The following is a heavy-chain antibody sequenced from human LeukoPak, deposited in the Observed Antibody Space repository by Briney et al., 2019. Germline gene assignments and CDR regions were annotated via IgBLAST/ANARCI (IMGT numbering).Heavy chain of an antibody. V-gene: IGHV3-30-3*01. CDR1: GFSFDSYA. D-gene: IGHD5-24*01. J-gene: IGHJ4*02. CDR2: ISFDGSNK. CDR3: ARGEMATISY. Sequence: GGSLRLSCAASGFSFDSYAVHWVRQAPGKGLEWVAVISFDGSNKYYADSVKGRFTISRDNSKDTLYLQMNSLRAEDTAVYYCARGEMATISYWGQGTLVTVSS.